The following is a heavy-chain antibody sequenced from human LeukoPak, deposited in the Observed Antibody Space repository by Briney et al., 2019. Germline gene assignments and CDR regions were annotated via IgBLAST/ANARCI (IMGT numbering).Heavy chain of an antibody. CDR2: LYYSESP. V-gene: IGHV4-59*08. CDR3: ARRSNGSPQSYFDY. Sequence: SETLSLTCTVSGGSISSYYWSWIRQPPGKGLEWIGYLYYSESPAYNPSLKRRVTISVDPSKNQFSLKLSYVTAADTAVYYCARRSNGSPQSYFDYWGQGTLVTVSS. D-gene: IGHD6-25*01. J-gene: IGHJ4*02. CDR1: GGSISSYY.